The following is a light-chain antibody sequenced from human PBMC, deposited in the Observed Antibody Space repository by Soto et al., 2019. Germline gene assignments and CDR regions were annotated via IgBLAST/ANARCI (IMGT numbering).Light chain of an antibody. Sequence: DIPMTQSPSTLSASVGDRVTIACRASQSISSWLAWYQQKPGKAPKLLIYKASNLESGVPSRFSGSGSGTEFTLIISSLQPNDFATYYSQQYSTCCTFGQRTKLEIK. CDR3: QQYSTCCT. J-gene: IGKJ2*02. CDR1: QSISSW. CDR2: KAS. V-gene: IGKV1-5*03.